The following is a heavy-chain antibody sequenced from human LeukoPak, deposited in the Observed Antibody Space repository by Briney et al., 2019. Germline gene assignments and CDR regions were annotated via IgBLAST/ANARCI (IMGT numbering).Heavy chain of an antibody. CDR3: ARGLSGYHNT. Sequence: GGSLRLSSAASEFSVGSNYMTWVRQAPGKGLEWVSLISSGGSTYNADSVKGTFTISRDNSKNTLYLQMNSLRAEDTGVYYCARGLSGYHNTGGQGTLVTVSS. V-gene: IGHV3-66*01. D-gene: IGHD5-12*01. CDR2: ISSGGST. J-gene: IGHJ4*02. CDR1: EFSVGSNY.